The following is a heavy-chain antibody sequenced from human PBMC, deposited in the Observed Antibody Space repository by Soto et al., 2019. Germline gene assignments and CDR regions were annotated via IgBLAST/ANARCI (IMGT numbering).Heavy chain of an antibody. CDR1: GGTFSSYA. CDR2: IIPIFGTA. J-gene: IGHJ6*02. Sequence: SAKVSCKASGGTFSSYAISWVRQAPGQGLEWMGGIIPIFGTANYAQKFQGRVTITADESTSTAYMELSSLRSEDTAVYYCARPRWGRFGELFRDYYYYGMDVWGQGTTVTVSS. CDR3: ARPRWGRFGELFRDYYYYGMDV. D-gene: IGHD3-10*01. V-gene: IGHV1-69*13.